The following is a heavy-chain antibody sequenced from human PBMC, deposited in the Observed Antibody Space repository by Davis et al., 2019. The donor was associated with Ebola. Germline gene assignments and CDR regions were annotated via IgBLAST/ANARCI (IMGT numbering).Heavy chain of an antibody. J-gene: IGHJ4*02. CDR2: ISHSGVHT. CDR1: GVTFSSYA. Sequence: GESLKISCAASGVTFSSYAMSWVRQVPGKGLEWVSSISHSGVHTYFADSVKGRFTISRDNSKNTVYLHMNSLRAEDTAVYYCATTPQYSSGQNKPFDYWGQGTLVTVSS. V-gene: IGHV3-23*01. CDR3: ATTPQYSSGQNKPFDY. D-gene: IGHD6-19*01.